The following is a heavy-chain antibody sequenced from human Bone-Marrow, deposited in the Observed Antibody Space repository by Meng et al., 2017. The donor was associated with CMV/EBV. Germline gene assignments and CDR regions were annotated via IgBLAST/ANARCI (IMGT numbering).Heavy chain of an antibody. CDR2: ISGASGTI. CDR3: AGEKDYGMDV. J-gene: IGHJ6*02. D-gene: IGHD3-10*01. V-gene: IGHV3-48*04. CDR1: GLTFSDYA. Sequence: GESLKISCAAYGLTFSDYAMNWVRQPPGKGLEWLSYISGASGTIYYADSVKGRITISRDNGKKAVYLQMNSLRVDDTAVYYCAGEKDYGMDVWGHGIKVTFSS.